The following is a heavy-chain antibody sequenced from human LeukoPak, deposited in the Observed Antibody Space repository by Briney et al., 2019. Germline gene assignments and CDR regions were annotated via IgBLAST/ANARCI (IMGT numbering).Heavy chain of an antibody. J-gene: IGHJ3*02. CDR1: GGSISSGSYY. CDR2: IYTSGST. Sequence: TLSLTCIVSGGSISSGSYYWNWIRQPAGQGLEWIGRIYTSGSTDYNPSLKSRVTISVDTSKNQFSLKLSSVTAADTAVYYCACLTTADAFDIWGQGTMVTVSS. V-gene: IGHV4-61*02. CDR3: ACLTTADAFDI. D-gene: IGHD3-22*01.